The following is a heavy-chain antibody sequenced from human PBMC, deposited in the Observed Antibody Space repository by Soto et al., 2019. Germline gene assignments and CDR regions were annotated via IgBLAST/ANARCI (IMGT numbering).Heavy chain of an antibody. CDR1: GFSFSRYA. CDR3: ATQDFRGTSGTT. CDR2: ISSVGGNI. J-gene: IGHJ4*02. D-gene: IGHD1-1*01. V-gene: IGHV3-23*01. Sequence: GGSLRLSCTASGFSFSRYAMGWVRQAPGEGLEWVSVISSVGGNIHYVESVKGRFTISRDNSKNTLYLQMNSLRVEDTAVYNCATQDFRGTSGTTWGQGTQVTVSS.